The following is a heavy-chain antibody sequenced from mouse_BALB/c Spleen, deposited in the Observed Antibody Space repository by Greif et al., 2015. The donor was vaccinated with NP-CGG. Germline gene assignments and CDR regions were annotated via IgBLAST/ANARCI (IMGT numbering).Heavy chain of an antibody. D-gene: IGHD2-3*01. CDR2: ILPGSGST. Sequence: VQLQQSGAELMKPGASVKISCKATGYTFSSYWIEWVKQRPGHGLEWIGEILPGSGSTNYNEKFKGKATFTADTSSNTAYIQLSSLTSEDSAVYYCARYGGYYRVFAYWGQGTLVTVSA. CDR1: GYTFSSYW. J-gene: IGHJ3*01. CDR3: ARYGGYYRVFAY. V-gene: IGHV1-9*01.